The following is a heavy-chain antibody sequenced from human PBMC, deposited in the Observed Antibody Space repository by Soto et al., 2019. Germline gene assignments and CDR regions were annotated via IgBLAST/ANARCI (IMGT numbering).Heavy chain of an antibody. V-gene: IGHV3-23*01. J-gene: IGHJ6*03. CDR3: EKDDGKRVVSRVLAF. Sequence: GGSLRLSCASSGFTISSYAMIWVRQATGKGLEWVSAISGSGGSTYYADSVKGRFTISRDNSKNTLYMQMNSLRAEDTAVYYFEKDDGKRVVSRVLAFWGKGTSVPVS. CDR2: ISGSGGST. CDR1: GFTISSYA. D-gene: IGHD2-15*01.